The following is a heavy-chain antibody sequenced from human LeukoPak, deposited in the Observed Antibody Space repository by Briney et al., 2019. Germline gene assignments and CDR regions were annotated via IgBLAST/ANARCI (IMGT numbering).Heavy chain of an antibody. CDR1: GGSISSSNW. J-gene: IGHJ4*02. CDR3: ARHGRDYGDVYYFDS. Sequence: PSGTLSLTCAVSGGSISSSNWWSWVRQPPGKGLEWIGEIYHSGSTNYNPSLKSRVTISVDKSKNQFSLKLSSVTAADTAVYYCARHGRDYGDVYYFDSWGQGTLVTVSS. V-gene: IGHV4-4*02. CDR2: IYHSGST. D-gene: IGHD4-17*01.